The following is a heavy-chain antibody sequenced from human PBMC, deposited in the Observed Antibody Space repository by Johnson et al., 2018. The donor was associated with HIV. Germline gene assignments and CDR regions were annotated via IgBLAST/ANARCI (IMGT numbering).Heavy chain of an antibody. CDR1: GFTFSNAW. Sequence: MQLVESGGGLVKPGVSLRLSCAASGFTFSNAWMSWVRQAPGKGLEWVGRIKSKTDGGTPDYAAPVKGRFTISRDDSKNTLYLQMNSLKTEDTAVYYCTTESASVGANYAFDIWGQGTMVTVSS. CDR2: IKSKTDGGTP. V-gene: IGHV3-15*01. J-gene: IGHJ3*02. CDR3: TTESASVGANYAFDI. D-gene: IGHD1-26*01.